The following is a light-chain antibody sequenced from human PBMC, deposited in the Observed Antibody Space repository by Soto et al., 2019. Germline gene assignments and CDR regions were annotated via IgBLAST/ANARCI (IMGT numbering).Light chain of an antibody. CDR1: QSRLDSDDGITY. CDR3: MQRIKFPIN. J-gene: IGKJ4*01. V-gene: IGKV2-40*01. Sequence: DIVMTQSPLSLPVTPGWPASISGMCSQSRLDSDDGITYLDWYLQKPGQSPQVLIYTVSYRASGVPDRFSGSGSGTDFTLKISRVEAEDVGVYYCMQRIKFPINFGGGTKVDIK. CDR2: TVS.